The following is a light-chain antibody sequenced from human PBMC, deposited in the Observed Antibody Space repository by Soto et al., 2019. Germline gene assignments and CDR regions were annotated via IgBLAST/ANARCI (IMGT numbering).Light chain of an antibody. CDR3: QQYTSYSPVT. Sequence: DIQMTQSPSTLSASVGDRVTISCRASQSISSWLAWYQQKPGEDPKLLIYKASSIASGVPSRFSGSGSGREFTLTISRLQPEDFATYYCQQYTSYSPVTFGQGTKLEIK. CDR1: QSISSW. CDR2: KAS. J-gene: IGKJ2*01. V-gene: IGKV1-5*03.